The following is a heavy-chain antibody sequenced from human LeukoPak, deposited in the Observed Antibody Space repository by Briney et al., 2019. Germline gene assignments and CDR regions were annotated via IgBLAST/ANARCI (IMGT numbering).Heavy chain of an antibody. J-gene: IGHJ5*02. CDR3: ARDFMESWFGELAPNWFDP. D-gene: IGHD3-10*01. CDR1: GYTFTSYY. Sequence: ASVKVSCKASGYTFTSYYMHWVRQAPGQGLEWMGIINPSGGSTSYAQKFQGRVTMTRDMSTSTVYMELSSLRSEDTAVYYCARDFMESWFGELAPNWFDPWGQGTLVTVSS. V-gene: IGHV1-46*01. CDR2: INPSGGST.